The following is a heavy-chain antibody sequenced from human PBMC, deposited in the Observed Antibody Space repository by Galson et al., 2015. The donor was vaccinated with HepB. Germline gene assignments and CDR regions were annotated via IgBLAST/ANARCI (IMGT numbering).Heavy chain of an antibody. J-gene: IGHJ4*02. V-gene: IGHV1-46*01. Sequence: SVKVSCKASGYTFTSYYMHWVRQAPGQGLEWMGIINPSGGSTSYAQKFQGRVTMTRDTSTSTVYIELSSLRSEDTALYYCARIGRSGNTWNPFDFWGQGTLVTVSS. CDR3: ARIGRSGNTWNPFDF. CDR1: GYTFTSYY. CDR2: INPSGGST. D-gene: IGHD6-25*01.